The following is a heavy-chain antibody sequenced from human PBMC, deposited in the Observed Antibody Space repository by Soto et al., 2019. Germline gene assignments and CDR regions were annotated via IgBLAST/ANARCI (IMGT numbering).Heavy chain of an antibody. CDR3: ARDLRPLRAFDI. CDR2: IYWDDDK. D-gene: IGHD4-17*01. J-gene: IGHJ3*02. Sequence: QITLKESGPTLVKPTQTLTLTCTFSGFSLSTSGVGVGWIRQPPGKALEWLALIYWDDDKRYSPSLKSRLTITKDTSKNQVVLTMTNMDPVDTATYYCARDLRPLRAFDIWGQGTMVTVSS. V-gene: IGHV2-5*02. CDR1: GFSLSTSGVG.